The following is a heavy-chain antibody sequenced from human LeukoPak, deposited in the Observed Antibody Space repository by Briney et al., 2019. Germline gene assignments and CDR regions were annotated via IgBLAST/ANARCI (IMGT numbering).Heavy chain of an antibody. CDR2: IYSGGST. Sequence: GGSLRLSCTASGFTFSNYWMHWVRQAPGKGLEWVSVIYSGGSTYYADSVKGRFTISRDNSKNTLYLQMNSLRAGDTAVYYCARQGRYWGQGTLVTVSS. CDR3: ARQGRY. D-gene: IGHD3-10*01. J-gene: IGHJ4*02. CDR1: GFTFSNYW. V-gene: IGHV3-66*04.